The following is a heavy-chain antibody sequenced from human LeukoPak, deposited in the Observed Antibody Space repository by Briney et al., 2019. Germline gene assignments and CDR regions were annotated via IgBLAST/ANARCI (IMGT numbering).Heavy chain of an antibody. CDR2: INIEGRAT. CDR3: ATHLQQWVDGHHYYYMDV. Sequence: TGGSLRLSRAAPGFTFSSYAMCWGRQGPGKGLWWGSRINIEGRATNTADSLKGGFTTSRDNAKNSLYLQMNSLRVEDTAVYYCATHLQQWVDGHHYYYMDVWGKGTTVTVSS. V-gene: IGHV3-74*01. J-gene: IGHJ6*03. D-gene: IGHD6-19*01. CDR1: GFTFSSYA.